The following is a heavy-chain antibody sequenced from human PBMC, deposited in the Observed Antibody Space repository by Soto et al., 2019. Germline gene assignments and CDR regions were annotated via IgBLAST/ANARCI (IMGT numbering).Heavy chain of an antibody. V-gene: IGHV3-30-3*01. D-gene: IGHD1-26*01. CDR2: ISYDGSNK. Sequence: PGGSLRLSCAASGFTFSSYAMHWVRQAPGKGLEWVAFISYDGSNKYYADSVKGRFTISRDNSKNTLYLQMKSLRAEDTAVYYCARDPLPSGGYLRKYYFDYWGQGTLVTVSS. J-gene: IGHJ4*02. CDR1: GFTFSSYA. CDR3: ARDPLPSGGYLRKYYFDY.